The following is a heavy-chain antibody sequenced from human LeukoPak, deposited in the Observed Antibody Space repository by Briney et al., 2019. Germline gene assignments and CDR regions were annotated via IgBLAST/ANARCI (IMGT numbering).Heavy chain of an antibody. CDR2: ISPISGTT. V-gene: IGHV1-69*13. CDR3: ARKLRLGGNWFDP. Sequence: SVKVSCKASGGTFSSYAISWVRQAPGQGLEWMGKISPISGTTNYAQKFQGRVTFTADESTSTAYMELSSLRSEDTALYYCARKLRLGGNWFDPWGQGTLVTVSS. D-gene: IGHD1-26*01. J-gene: IGHJ5*02. CDR1: GGTFSSYA.